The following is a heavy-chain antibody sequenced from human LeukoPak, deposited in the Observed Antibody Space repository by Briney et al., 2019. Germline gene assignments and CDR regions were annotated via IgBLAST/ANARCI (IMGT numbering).Heavy chain of an antibody. CDR1: GFTFSSYE. Sequence: GGSLRLSCAASGFTFSSYEMNWVRQAPGKGLEWVSSISSSSTYIYYADSVKGRFTISRDNAKNSLFLQINSLRAEDTAVFYCAREADGYNSNWLDSWGQGTLVTVSS. D-gene: IGHD5-24*01. V-gene: IGHV3-21*01. J-gene: IGHJ5*01. CDR3: AREADGYNSNWLDS. CDR2: ISSSSTYI.